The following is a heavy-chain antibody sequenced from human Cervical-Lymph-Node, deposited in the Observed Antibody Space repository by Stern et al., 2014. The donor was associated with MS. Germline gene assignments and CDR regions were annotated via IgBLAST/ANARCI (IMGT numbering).Heavy chain of an antibody. CDR2: IYYSGST. D-gene: IGHD4-11*01. V-gene: IGHV4-30-4*01. J-gene: IGHJ6*02. CDR1: GGSISSGDFH. CDR3: ARASKYFFYGTDV. Sequence: LQLQESGPGLVKPSQTLSLTCAVSGGSISSGDFHWTWIRQPPGKGLEWIGHIYYSGSTYYNPSLKSRLTISVATSKSQFSLKLSSVTAADTAVYYCARASKYFFYGTDVWGQGTTVTVSS.